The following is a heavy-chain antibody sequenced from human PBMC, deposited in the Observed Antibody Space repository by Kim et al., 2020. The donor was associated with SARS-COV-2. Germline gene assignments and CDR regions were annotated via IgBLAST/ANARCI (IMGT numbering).Heavy chain of an antibody. V-gene: IGHV4-59*13. CDR1: GGSISSYY. CDR3: ARGWPTDY. CDR2: IYYSGST. Sequence: SETLSLTCTVSGGSISSYYWSWIRQPPGKGLEWIGYIYYSGSTNYNPSLKSRVTISVDTSKNQFSLKLSSVTAADTAVYYCARGWPTDYWGQGTLVTVSS. J-gene: IGHJ4*02. D-gene: IGHD4-17*01.